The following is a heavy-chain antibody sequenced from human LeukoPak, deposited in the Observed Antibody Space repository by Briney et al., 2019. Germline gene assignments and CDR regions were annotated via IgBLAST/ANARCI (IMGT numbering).Heavy chain of an antibody. J-gene: IGHJ4*02. CDR3: ARGKIAVAGTLHY. CDR2: MNPNSGNT. D-gene: IGHD6-19*01. V-gene: IGHV1-8*02. Sequence: ASVKVSCKASGYTFTGYYMHWVRQAPGQGLEWMGWMNPNSGNTGYAQKFQGRVTMTRNTSISTAYMELSSLRSEDTAVYYCARGKIAVAGTLHYWGQGTLVTVSS. CDR1: GYTFTGYY.